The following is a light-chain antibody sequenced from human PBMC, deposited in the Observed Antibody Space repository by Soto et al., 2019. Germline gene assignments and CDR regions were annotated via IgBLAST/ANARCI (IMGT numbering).Light chain of an antibody. Sequence: EIVLTQSPATLPLSPGERATLSCRASQSVSSYLAWYQQKPGQAPRLLIYDASNRATGIPARFSGSGSGTDFTLTISSLEPEDFAVYYCQQRSNWPPRITFGQGTRLEIK. CDR3: QQRSNWPPRIT. CDR1: QSVSSY. CDR2: DAS. J-gene: IGKJ5*01. V-gene: IGKV3-11*01.